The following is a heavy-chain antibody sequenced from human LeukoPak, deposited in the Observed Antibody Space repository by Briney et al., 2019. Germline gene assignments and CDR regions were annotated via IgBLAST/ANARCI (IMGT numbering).Heavy chain of an antibody. Sequence: PSETLSLTCSVSGHSISNYDGSWIRQPAGKGLEWIGRIYTSGSTIYNPSLKSRVTMSVDTSKNQFSLKLSSVTAADTAVYKCATTLGLDYWGQGTLVTVSS. D-gene: IGHD3-16*01. CDR2: IYTSGST. CDR1: GHSISNYD. CDR3: ATTLGLDY. V-gene: IGHV4-4*07. J-gene: IGHJ4*02.